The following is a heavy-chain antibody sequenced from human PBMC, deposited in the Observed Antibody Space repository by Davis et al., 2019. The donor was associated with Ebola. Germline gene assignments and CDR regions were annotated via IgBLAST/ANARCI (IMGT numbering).Heavy chain of an antibody. CDR1: GFNFSDYN. D-gene: IGHD2-15*01. CDR3: TRVIVVVVTGTPREWFDP. J-gene: IGHJ5*02. Sequence: GESLKISCAASGFNFSDYNMSWVRQAPGKGLEWVSTISSGSATVYYADSVKGRFAMSRDNAKNSVYLQMISLSDEDTAVYYCTRVIVVVVTGTPREWFDPWGQGTLVTVSS. CDR2: ISSGSATV. V-gene: IGHV3-48*02.